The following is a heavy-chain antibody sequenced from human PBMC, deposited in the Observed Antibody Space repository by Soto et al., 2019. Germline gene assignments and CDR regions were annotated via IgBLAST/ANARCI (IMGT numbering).Heavy chain of an antibody. CDR1: GYSFTSYW. V-gene: IGHV5-10-1*01. CDR2: IDPSDSYT. CDR3: ARPTGVLVPAILDSYYYGMDV. J-gene: IGHJ6*02. D-gene: IGHD2-21*02. Sequence: GESLKISCKGSGYSFTSYWISWVRQMPGKGLEWMGRIDPSDSYTNYSPSFQGHVTISADKSISTAYLQWSSLKASDTAMYYCARPTGVLVPAILDSYYYGMDVWGQGTTVTVSS.